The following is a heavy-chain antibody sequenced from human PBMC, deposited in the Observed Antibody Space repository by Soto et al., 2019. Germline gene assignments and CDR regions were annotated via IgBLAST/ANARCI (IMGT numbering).Heavy chain of an antibody. V-gene: IGHV3-53*01. CDR2: IYSGGST. CDR1: GFTVNKNY. CDR3: ARDGGFGMDV. Sequence: TGGSLRLSCAASGFTVNKNYMTWVRQAPGKGLEWVSLIYSGGSTFYADSVKGRFTISRDISKNTVFLQMNGLRAEDTAVYYCARDGGFGMDVWGQGTTVTVSS. J-gene: IGHJ6*02. D-gene: IGHD3-16*01.